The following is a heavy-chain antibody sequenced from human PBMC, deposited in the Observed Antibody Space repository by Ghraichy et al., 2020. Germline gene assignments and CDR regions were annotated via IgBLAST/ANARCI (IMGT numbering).Heavy chain of an antibody. CDR1: GFTFSSYA. J-gene: IGHJ4*02. V-gene: IGHV3-30*04. D-gene: IGHD1-14*01. CDR3: ARDARTGHPIGAFDY. CDR2: ISYDGSNK. Sequence: GGSLRLSCAASGFTFSSYAMHWVRQAPGKGLEWVAVISYDGSNKYYADSVKGRFTISRDNSKNTLYLQMNSLRAEDTAVYYCARDARTGHPIGAFDYWGQGTLVTVSS.